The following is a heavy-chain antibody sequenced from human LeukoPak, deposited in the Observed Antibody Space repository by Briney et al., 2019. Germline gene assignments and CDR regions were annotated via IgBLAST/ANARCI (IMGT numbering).Heavy chain of an antibody. J-gene: IGHJ1*01. CDR2: MSNSGSTI. CDR1: GFTVTTYY. Sequence: GGSLRLSCAASGFTVTTYYMSWIRQAPGKGLEWVSYMSNSGSTIYYADSVKGRFTISRDNAKTSLHLQMNSLRAEDTAVYYCAKQPPGGYYYESSGYYQYFQHWGQGTLVTVSS. CDR3: AKQPPGGYYYESSGYYQYFQH. V-gene: IGHV3-11*01. D-gene: IGHD3-22*01.